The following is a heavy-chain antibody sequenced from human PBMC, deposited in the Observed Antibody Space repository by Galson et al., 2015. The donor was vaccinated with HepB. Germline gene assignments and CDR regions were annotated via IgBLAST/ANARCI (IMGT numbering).Heavy chain of an antibody. CDR2: ITGSGGST. CDR1: GFGFSRYA. V-gene: IGHV3-23*01. Sequence: SLRLSCATSGFGFSRYAMSWVRQAPGKGLEWVSAITGSGGSTYYADSVKGRFTVSRDNSKNTLHLQVNRLRAEDTAVYYCAKAVALYFYYGLDVWGQGTTVTVSS. CDR3: AKAVALYFYYGLDV. J-gene: IGHJ6*02.